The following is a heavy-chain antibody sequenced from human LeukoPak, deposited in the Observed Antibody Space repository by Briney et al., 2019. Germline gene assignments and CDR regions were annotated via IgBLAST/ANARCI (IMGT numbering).Heavy chain of an antibody. CDR3: AKDRIAVAAGPDY. V-gene: IGHV3-30*18. CDR1: GFTFSSYG. CDR2: ISYDGSNK. J-gene: IGHJ4*02. Sequence: GGSLRLSCAASGFTFSSYGMHWVRQAPGKGLEWVAVISYDGSNKYYADSVKGRLTISRDNSKNTLYLQMNSLRAEDTAVYYCAKDRIAVAAGPDYWGQGTLVTVSS. D-gene: IGHD6-19*01.